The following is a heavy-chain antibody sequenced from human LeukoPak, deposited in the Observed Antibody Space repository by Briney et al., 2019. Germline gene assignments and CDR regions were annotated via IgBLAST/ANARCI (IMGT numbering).Heavy chain of an antibody. CDR1: GGSISSSGYY. V-gene: IGHV4-31*03. Sequence: SETLSLPCTVSGGSISSSGYYWSWIRQHPGKGLEWIGYIYYSGSTYYNPSLKSRVTISVDTSKNQFSLKLSSVTAADTAVYYCARDRSLGYYGMDVWGQGTTVTVSS. J-gene: IGHJ6*02. CDR3: ARDRSLGYYGMDV. CDR2: IYYSGST. D-gene: IGHD7-27*01.